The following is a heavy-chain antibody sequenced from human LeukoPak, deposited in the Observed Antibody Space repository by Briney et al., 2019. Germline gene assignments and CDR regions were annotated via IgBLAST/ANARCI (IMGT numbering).Heavy chain of an antibody. D-gene: IGHD5-24*01. CDR2: INWNGGST. J-gene: IGHJ3*02. CDR3: AKDPEEMATPYEVGAFDI. Sequence: PGGSLRLSCAASGFTFDDYGMSWVRQAPGKGLEWVSGINWNGGSTGYADSVKGRFTISRDNAKNSLYLQMNSLRAEDTAVYYCAKDPEEMATPYEVGAFDIWGQGTMVTVSS. CDR1: GFTFDDYG. V-gene: IGHV3-20*04.